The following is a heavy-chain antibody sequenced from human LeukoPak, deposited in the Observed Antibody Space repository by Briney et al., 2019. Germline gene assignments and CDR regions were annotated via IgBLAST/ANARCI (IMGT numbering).Heavy chain of an antibody. CDR2: INPNSGGT. Sequence: RASVKVSCTASGYTFTGYYMHWVRQAPGQGLEWMGWINPNSGGTNYAQKFQGWVTMTRDTSISTAYMELSSLRSEDTAVYYCARADALDDYGPKDAFDIWGQGTMVTVSS. CDR1: GYTFTGYY. D-gene: IGHD4-17*01. CDR3: ARADALDDYGPKDAFDI. J-gene: IGHJ3*02. V-gene: IGHV1-2*04.